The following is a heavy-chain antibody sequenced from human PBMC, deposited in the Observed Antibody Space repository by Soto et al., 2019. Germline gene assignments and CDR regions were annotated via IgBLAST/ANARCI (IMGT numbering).Heavy chain of an antibody. CDR3: ARDLLLLEYYYYGMDV. J-gene: IGHJ6*02. CDR1: GFTFSSYA. Sequence: GGSLRLSCAASGFTFSSYAMHWVRQAPGKGLEWVAVISYDGSNKYYADSVKGRFTISRDNSKNTLYLQMNSLRAEDTAVYYCARDLLLLEYYYYGMDVWGQGTTVTVSS. CDR2: ISYDGSNK. D-gene: IGHD2-15*01. V-gene: IGHV3-30-3*01.